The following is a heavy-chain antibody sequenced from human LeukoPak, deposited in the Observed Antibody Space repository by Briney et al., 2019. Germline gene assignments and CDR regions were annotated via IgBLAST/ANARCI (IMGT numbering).Heavy chain of an antibody. J-gene: IGHJ5*02. D-gene: IGHD3-10*01. CDR3: STLWYGA. Sequence: GGSLRLSCAVSGFTFSSSWMDWVRQAPGKGLEWVGRIKSKTDGGTSDYAAPVTGRFTISRDDSKSTLYLEMNSLKTEDTGVYYCSTLWYGAWGQGTLVTVSS. CDR1: GFTFSSSW. V-gene: IGHV3-15*01. CDR2: IKSKTDGGTS.